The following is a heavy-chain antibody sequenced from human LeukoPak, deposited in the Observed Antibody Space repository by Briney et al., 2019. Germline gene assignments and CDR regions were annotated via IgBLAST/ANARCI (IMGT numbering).Heavy chain of an antibody. CDR3: LAGYYYYYMDV. CDR2: INTHGSST. D-gene: IGHD6-13*01. V-gene: IGHV3-74*01. CDR1: GFAFSNYW. J-gene: IGHJ6*03. Sequence: GGSLRPSCAASGFAFSNYWLHWVRQAPGKGLVWVARINTHGSSTNYADSVKGRFTISRDNAKNTLYLQMTSLSAEDTAVYYALAGYYYYYMDVWGEGTTVTVSS.